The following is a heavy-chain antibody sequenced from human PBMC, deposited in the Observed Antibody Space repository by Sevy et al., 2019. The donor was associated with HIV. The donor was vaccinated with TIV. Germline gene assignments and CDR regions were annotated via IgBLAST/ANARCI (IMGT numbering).Heavy chain of an antibody. J-gene: IGHJ4*02. D-gene: IGHD3-16*02. CDR2: ISAYNGNT. CDR1: GYTFTSYG. Sequence: ASVKVSCKASGYTFTSYGISWVRQAPGQGLEWMGWISAYNGNTNYAQKLQGRVTMTTDTSTSTAYMELRSLRSDDTAVYYCARVSTFGGVIANNYFDYWGQGTLVTVSS. V-gene: IGHV1-18*04. CDR3: ARVSTFGGVIANNYFDY.